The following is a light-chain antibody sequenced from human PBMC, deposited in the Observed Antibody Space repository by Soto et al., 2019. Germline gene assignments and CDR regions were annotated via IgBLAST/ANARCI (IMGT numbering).Light chain of an antibody. J-gene: IGKJ3*01. CDR2: AAS. CDR3: PQANTFPPP. CDR1: QGVAGW. V-gene: IGKV1-12*01. Sequence: DIQMTQSPSSVSASVGDRVTITCRASQGVAGWLAWYQQKPGKAPKLLIFAASSLQSGVPSRFRAYGYATDFPLTISSPQPQDFATYYCPQANTFPPPFGPGTKVDV.